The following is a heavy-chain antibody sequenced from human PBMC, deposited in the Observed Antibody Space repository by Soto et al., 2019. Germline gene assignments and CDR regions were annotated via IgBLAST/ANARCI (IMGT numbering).Heavy chain of an antibody. V-gene: IGHV3-23*01. CDR1: GFTFSSYA. Sequence: GGSLRLSCAASGFTFSSYALSWVRQAPGKGLEWLSGISGRGDSTSYADSVKGRFTISRDNSKDTLYLQMNSLRAEDTALYYCAKEIKNVFRFFYSADWGQGTLVTVSS. D-gene: IGHD3-3*01. CDR2: ISGRGDST. J-gene: IGHJ4*02. CDR3: AKEIKNVFRFFYSAD.